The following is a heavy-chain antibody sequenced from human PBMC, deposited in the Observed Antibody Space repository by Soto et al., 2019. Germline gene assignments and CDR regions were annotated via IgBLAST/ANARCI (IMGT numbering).Heavy chain of an antibody. Sequence: QVQLVESGGGVVQPGRSLRLSCAASGFTFSSYGMHWVRQAPGKGLEWVAVIWYDGSNKYYADSVKGRFTISRDNSKNTLYLQMNSLRAEDTAVYYCAREIHSGRPDYWGQGTLVTVSS. D-gene: IGHD6-19*01. V-gene: IGHV3-33*01. J-gene: IGHJ4*02. CDR2: IWYDGSNK. CDR1: GFTFSSYG. CDR3: AREIHSGRPDY.